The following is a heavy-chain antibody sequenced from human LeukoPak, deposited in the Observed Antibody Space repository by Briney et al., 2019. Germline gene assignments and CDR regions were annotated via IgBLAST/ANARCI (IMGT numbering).Heavy chain of an antibody. CDR1: GGSISSYY. J-gene: IGHJ6*03. V-gene: IGHV4-59*08. CDR2: IYYSGST. Sequence: PSETLSLTCTVSGGSISSYYWSWIRQPPGKGLEWIGYIYYSGSTNYNPSLKSRVTISVDTSKNQFSLKLSSVTAADTAVYYCARGLGDIVVVPAAIRASYYMDVWGKGTTVTVSS. D-gene: IGHD2-2*02. CDR3: ARGLGDIVVVPAAIRASYYMDV.